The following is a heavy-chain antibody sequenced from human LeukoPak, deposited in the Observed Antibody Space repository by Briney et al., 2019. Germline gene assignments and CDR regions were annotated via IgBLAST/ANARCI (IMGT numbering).Heavy chain of an antibody. CDR1: AGSLSSGGYY. CDR2: IYYSGST. D-gene: IGHD3-22*01. V-gene: IGHV4-31*03. CDR3: ARELDDSRSHPIDY. J-gene: IGHJ4*02. Sequence: SETLSLTCTVSAGSLSSGGYYWSWTRQHPGKGLEWIGYIYYSGSTYYNPSLKSRVTISVDTSKNQFSLKLSSVTAADTAVYYCARELDDSRSHPIDYWGQGTLVTVSS.